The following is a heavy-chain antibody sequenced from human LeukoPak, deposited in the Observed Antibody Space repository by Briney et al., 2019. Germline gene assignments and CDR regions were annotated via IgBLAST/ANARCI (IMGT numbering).Heavy chain of an antibody. CDR2: IHTGGTT. J-gene: IGHJ4*02. CDR3: ARVWFGYFFQ. D-gene: IGHD3-10*01. CDR1: GFDISYNY. Sequence: PGGSLRLFCGASGFDISYNYVGWVRQAPAKGLEWGSVIHTGGTTHYADSVKGRFTISKDTSNNTVYLQMNSVRVDDTAIYSCARVWFGYFFQWGQGARVTVSS. V-gene: IGHV3-53*01.